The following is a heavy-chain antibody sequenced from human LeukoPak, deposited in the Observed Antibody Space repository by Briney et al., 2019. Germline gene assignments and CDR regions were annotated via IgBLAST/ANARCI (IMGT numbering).Heavy chain of an antibody. V-gene: IGHV4-61*02. CDR2: IYTSGST. D-gene: IGHD5-24*01. J-gene: IGHJ4*02. Sequence: SQTLSLTCTVSGDSISSGSYYWSWIRQPAGKGLEWIGRIYTSGSTNYNPSLKSRVTISVDTSKNQFSLKLSSVTAADTAMYYCARGRVEMATIDFDYWGQGTLVTVSS. CDR1: GDSISSGSYY. CDR3: ARGRVEMATIDFDY.